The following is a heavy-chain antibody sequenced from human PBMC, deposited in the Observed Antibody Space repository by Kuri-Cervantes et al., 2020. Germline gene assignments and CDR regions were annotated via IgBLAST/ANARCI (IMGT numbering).Heavy chain of an antibody. CDR1: GFTFSSYD. V-gene: IGHV3-13*01. J-gene: IGHJ6*02. D-gene: IGHD3-10*01. CDR2: IGTAGDT. Sequence: GESLKISCAASGFTFSSYDMHWVRQATGKGPEWVSAIGTAGDTYYPGSVKGRFTISRENAKNSLYLQMNSLRAGDTAVYYCARNLGYGSGSYYINYYYYGMDVWGQGTTVTVSS. CDR3: ARNLGYGSGSYYINYYYYGMDV.